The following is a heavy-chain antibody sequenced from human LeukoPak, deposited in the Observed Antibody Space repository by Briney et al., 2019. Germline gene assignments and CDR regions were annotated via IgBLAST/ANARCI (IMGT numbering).Heavy chain of an antibody. Sequence: PSETLSLTCTLSGASLSSSRYYWGWIRQPPGKGLEWIGSIYYSGSTYYNPSLKSRVPISVDTPKNQFSLKLSSVTAADTAVYYCARPLRATITYWGQASLVSVSS. D-gene: IGHD5-24*01. J-gene: IGHJ4*02. CDR2: IYYSGST. CDR1: GASLSSSRYY. CDR3: ARPLRATITY. V-gene: IGHV4-39*01.